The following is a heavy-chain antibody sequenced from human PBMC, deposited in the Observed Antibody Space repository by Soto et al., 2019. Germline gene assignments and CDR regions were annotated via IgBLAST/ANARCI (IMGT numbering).Heavy chain of an antibody. D-gene: IGHD3-10*01. Sequence: GGSLRLSCAASGFTFSSYAMSWVRQAPGKGLEWVSAISGSGGSTYYADSVKGRFTISRDNSKNTLYLQMNSLRAEDTAVYYYAKDSWFRGVIPVGNAYGAQGTRVPVSS. V-gene: IGHV3-23*01. CDR1: GFTFSSYA. CDR2: ISGSGGST. CDR3: AKDSWFRGVIPVGNAY. J-gene: IGHJ4*02.